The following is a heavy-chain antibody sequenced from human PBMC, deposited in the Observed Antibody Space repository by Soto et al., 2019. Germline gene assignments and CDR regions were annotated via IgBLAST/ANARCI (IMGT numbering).Heavy chain of an antibody. Sequence: EVQLLESGGGLVQPGGSLRLSCAASGFTFSSYAMSWVRQAPGKGLEWVSAISGSGANTYYADSVKGRFTISRDNSKNTLYLQMNSLRAEDSAMYYCVIERSGYSYADSWGQGTLVTVSS. CDR1: GFTFSSYA. J-gene: IGHJ4*02. V-gene: IGHV3-23*01. CDR3: VIERSGYSYADS. CDR2: ISGSGANT. D-gene: IGHD5-18*01.